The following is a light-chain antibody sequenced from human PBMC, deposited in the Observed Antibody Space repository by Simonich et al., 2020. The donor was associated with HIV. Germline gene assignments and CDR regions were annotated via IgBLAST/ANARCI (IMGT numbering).Light chain of an antibody. Sequence: DIQMTQSPSSVSASVGARVNITCRESHGIRSWLAWYPQKPGNAPKLLIYKASSLESGVPSRFSGSGSGTEFTLTISSLQPDDFATYYCQQYNSYSTWTFGQGTKVEIK. CDR3: QQYNSYSTWT. J-gene: IGKJ1*01. CDR2: KAS. V-gene: IGKV1-5*03. CDR1: HGIRSW.